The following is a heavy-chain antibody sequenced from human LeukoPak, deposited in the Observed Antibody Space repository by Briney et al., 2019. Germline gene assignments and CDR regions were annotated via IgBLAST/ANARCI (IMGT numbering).Heavy chain of an antibody. CDR1: GGSFSGYY. D-gene: IGHD3-22*01. V-gene: IGHV4-34*01. CDR3: ARGWEFYNSNGYVFDI. Sequence: PSETLSLTCAVYGGSFSGYYWSWIRQPPGKGLERIGEINHSGSTNYNPSLKSRVTISVDTSKNQFSLKLSSVTAADTAVYYCARGWEFYNSNGYVFDIWGQGKMVTVSS. CDR2: INHSGST. J-gene: IGHJ3*02.